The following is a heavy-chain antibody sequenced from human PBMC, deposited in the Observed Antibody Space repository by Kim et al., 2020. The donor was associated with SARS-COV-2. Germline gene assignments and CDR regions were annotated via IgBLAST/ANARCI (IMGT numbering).Heavy chain of an antibody. J-gene: IGHJ6*02. CDR3: AREGSRPSGYYDVLTGPEVPYKYNGMHV. V-gene: IGHV1-18*01. CDR2: INAYNGST. Sequence: ASVKVSCKASGYTFTSYGISWVRQAPGQGLEWMGWINAYNGSTKNAQKLQGRVIVTTDTYTDTAYMELRSLRSDDTAVYYSAREGSRPSGYYDVLTGPEVPYKYNGMHVWGQGTTATVSS. D-gene: IGHD3-9*01. CDR1: GYTFTSYG.